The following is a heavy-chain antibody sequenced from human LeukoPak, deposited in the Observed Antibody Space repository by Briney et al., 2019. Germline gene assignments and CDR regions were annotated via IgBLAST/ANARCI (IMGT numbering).Heavy chain of an antibody. Sequence: SVKVSCKASGGTFSSYVISWVRQAPGQGLEWMGGIIPIFGTANYAQKFQGRVTITADESTSTAYMELSSLRSEDTAVYYCARDDCSTSCYPPRYYYMDVWGKGTTVTVSS. J-gene: IGHJ6*03. CDR3: ARDDCSTSCYPPRYYYMDV. D-gene: IGHD2-2*01. V-gene: IGHV1-69*13. CDR1: GGTFSSYV. CDR2: IIPIFGTA.